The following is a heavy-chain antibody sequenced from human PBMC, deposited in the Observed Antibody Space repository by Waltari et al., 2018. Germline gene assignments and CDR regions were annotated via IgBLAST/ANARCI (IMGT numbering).Heavy chain of an antibody. J-gene: IGHJ3*02. D-gene: IGHD2-21*01. CDR3: ARDNCGGDCYAFDI. Sequence: QITLKESGPTLVKPTQTLTLTCTFSGFSLSTSGVGVGWIRQPPGKALEWLALIYWNDDKRYSPSLKNRLTITKDTSKNQVVLTMTNMDPVDTATYYCARDNCGGDCYAFDIWGQGTMVTVSS. CDR1: GFSLSTSGVG. V-gene: IGHV2-5*01. CDR2: IYWNDDK.